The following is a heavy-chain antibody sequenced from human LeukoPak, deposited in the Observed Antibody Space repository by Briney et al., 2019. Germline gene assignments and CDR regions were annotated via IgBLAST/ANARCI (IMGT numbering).Heavy chain of an antibody. V-gene: IGHV4-34*01. CDR1: GGSFSGYY. J-gene: IGHJ5*02. CDR2: ISHSGST. Sequence: PSETLSLTCAVYGGSFSGYYWSWIRQPPRKGLEWIGEISHSGSTNYNPSLKSRVTISVDTSKNQFSLKLSSVTAADTAVYYCARENDYDILTGYYTSPGWFDPWGQGTLVTVSS. CDR3: ARENDYDILTGYYTSPGWFDP. D-gene: IGHD3-9*01.